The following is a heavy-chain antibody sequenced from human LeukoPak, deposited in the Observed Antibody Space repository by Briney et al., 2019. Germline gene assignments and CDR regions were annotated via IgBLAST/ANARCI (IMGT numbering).Heavy chain of an antibody. CDR1: GFTFDDCG. CDR3: ARDRVSSSNPRIFDY. Sequence: GGSLRLSCAASGFTFDDCGMSWVRQAPGKGLEWVSNINWNGGSTGYADSVKGRFTISRDNAKNSLYLQMNSLRAEDTALYYCARDRVSSSNPRIFDYWGQGTLVTVSS. CDR2: INWNGGST. D-gene: IGHD6-13*01. V-gene: IGHV3-20*04. J-gene: IGHJ4*02.